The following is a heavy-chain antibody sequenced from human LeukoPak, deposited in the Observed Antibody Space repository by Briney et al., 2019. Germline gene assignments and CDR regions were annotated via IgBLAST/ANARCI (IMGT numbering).Heavy chain of an antibody. CDR2: INHSGST. J-gene: IGHJ6*03. CDR1: GGSFSGYY. CDR3: ARAYTGYCSSTSCPWGYYYYYYTDV. D-gene: IGHD2-2*01. Sequence: PSETLSLTCAVYGGSFSGYYWSWIRQPPGKGLEWIGEINHSGSTNYNPSLKSRVTISVDTSKNQFSLKLSSVTAADTAVYYCARAYTGYCSSTSCPWGYYYYYYTDVWGKGTTVTVSS. V-gene: IGHV4-34*01.